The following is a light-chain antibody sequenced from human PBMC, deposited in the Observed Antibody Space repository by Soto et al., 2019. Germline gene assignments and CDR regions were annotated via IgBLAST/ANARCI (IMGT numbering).Light chain of an antibody. Sequence: QSVLAQPPSVSAAPGQKVTISCSGSSSNIGNNYVSWYQQLPGTAPKLLIYDNNKRPSGIPDRFSGSKSGTSATPGITGLQTGDEADYYCGTWDSSLSAGLFGGGTK. V-gene: IGLV1-51*01. J-gene: IGLJ2*01. CDR1: SSNIGNNY. CDR3: GTWDSSLSAGL. CDR2: DNN.